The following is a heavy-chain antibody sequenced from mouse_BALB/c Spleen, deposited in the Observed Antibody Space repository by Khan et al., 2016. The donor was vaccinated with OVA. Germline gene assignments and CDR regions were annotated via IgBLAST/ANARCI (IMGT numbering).Heavy chain of an antibody. D-gene: IGHD2-10*01. Sequence: VQLQESGPGLVAPSQSLSITCTVSGFSLTGYGVNWVRQPPGKGLEWLGMIWGDGNTDYNSALKSRLSISKDNSKSQVFLKMNSLQTDDPAMYYCARAYYGNYREAMDYWGQGTSVTVSS. CDR1: GFSLTGYG. J-gene: IGHJ4*01. CDR3: ARAYYGNYREAMDY. V-gene: IGHV2-6-7*01. CDR2: IWGDGNT.